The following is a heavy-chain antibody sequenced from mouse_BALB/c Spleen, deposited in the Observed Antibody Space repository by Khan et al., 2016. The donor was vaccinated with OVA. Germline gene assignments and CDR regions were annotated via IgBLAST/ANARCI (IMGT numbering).Heavy chain of an antibody. CDR2: IDPKTGVT. J-gene: IGHJ3*01. Sequence: QVQLQQSGAELVRPGASVTLSCKALGYTFPDYELHWVKQTPVHGLEWIGVIDPKTGVTAYNQKFKGKATLTADKSSSTAYMELRSLTYEDSACYYCTRSTFAYWGQGTLVTVSA. CDR3: TRSTFAY. V-gene: IGHV1-15*01. CDR1: GYTFPDYE.